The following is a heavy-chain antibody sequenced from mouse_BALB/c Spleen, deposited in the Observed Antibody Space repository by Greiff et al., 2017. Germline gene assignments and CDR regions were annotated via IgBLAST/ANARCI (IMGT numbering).Heavy chain of an antibody. V-gene: IGHV14-4*02. CDR1: GFNIKDYY. CDR3: NGGDRYDGGGYAMDY. J-gene: IGHJ4*01. Sequence: VQLKQSGAELVRSGASVKLSCTASGFNIKDYYMHWVKQRPEQGLEWIGWIDPENGDTEYAPKFQGKATMTADTSSNTAYLQLSSLTSEDTAVYYCNGGDRYDGGGYAMDYWGQGTSVTVSS. D-gene: IGHD2-14*01. CDR2: IDPENGDT.